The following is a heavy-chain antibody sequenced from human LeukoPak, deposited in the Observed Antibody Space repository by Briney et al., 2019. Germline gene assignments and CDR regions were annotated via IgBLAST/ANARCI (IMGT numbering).Heavy chain of an antibody. D-gene: IGHD3-22*01. Sequence: SETLSLTCTVSGGSISSYYWSWIRQPPGKGLEWIGYIYYSGSTNYNPSLKSRVTISVDTSKNQFSLKLSSVTAADTAVYYCARPIGYYYDSSGYYDWFDPWGQGTLVTVSS. J-gene: IGHJ5*02. CDR2: IYYSGST. V-gene: IGHV4-59*08. CDR3: ARPIGYYYDSSGYYDWFDP. CDR1: GGSISSYY.